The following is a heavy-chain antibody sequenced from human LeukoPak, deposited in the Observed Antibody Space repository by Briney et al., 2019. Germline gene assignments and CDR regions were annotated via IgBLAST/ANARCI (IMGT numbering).Heavy chain of an antibody. CDR1: GYTFTSYA. CDR2: INTNTGNP. V-gene: IGHV7-4-1*01. J-gene: IGHJ5*02. Sequence: ASVKVSCKASGYTFTSYAMNWVRQAPGQGLEWMGWINTNTGNPTYAQGFTGRFVLSLDTSVSTAYLQICSLKAEDTAVYYCARDITMVRGVITANWFDPWGQGTLVTVSS. D-gene: IGHD3-10*01. CDR3: ARDITMVRGVITANWFDP.